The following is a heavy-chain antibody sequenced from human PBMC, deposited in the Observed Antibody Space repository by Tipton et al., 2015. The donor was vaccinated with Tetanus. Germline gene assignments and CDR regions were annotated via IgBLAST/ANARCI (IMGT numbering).Heavy chain of an antibody. CDR1: GDSIRSEDYY. CDR3: ARLTCSSPSCYYYYYYYVDV. Sequence: TLSLTCSVSGDSIRSEDYYWGWIRQSPGKGLEWLGYIYYSGSTYNSPSLKSRVNISLYASKNQFSLSLNSVTAADSSTYYCARLTCSSPSCYYYYYYYVDVWGPDTAVAVSS. CDR2: IYYSGST. D-gene: IGHD2-2*01. J-gene: IGHJ6*02. V-gene: IGHV4-30-4*01.